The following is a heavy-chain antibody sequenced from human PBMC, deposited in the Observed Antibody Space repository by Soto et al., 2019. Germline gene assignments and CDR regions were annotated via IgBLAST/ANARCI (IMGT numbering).Heavy chain of an antibody. CDR3: ATVSDSSGDYPYYFDY. D-gene: IGHD3-22*01. CDR2: ISGSGGST. Sequence: EVQLLESGGGLVQPGGSLRLSCAASGFTFSSYAMSWVRQAPGKGLEWVSAISGSGGSTYYADSVKGRFTISRDNSKNTLYLPMNSRRAEDTAVYYCATVSDSSGDYPYYFDYWGQGTLVTVAS. V-gene: IGHV3-23*01. CDR1: GFTFSSYA. J-gene: IGHJ4*02.